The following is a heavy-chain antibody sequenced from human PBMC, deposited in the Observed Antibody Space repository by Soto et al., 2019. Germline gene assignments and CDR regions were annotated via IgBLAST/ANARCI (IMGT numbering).Heavy chain of an antibody. D-gene: IGHD5-18*01. J-gene: IGHJ4*02. CDR3: ARERGGYGLFDS. V-gene: IGHV4-30-2*01. CDR1: GGSISNAAYS. Sequence: SETLSLTCTVSGGSISNAAYSWSWIRQPPGKGLEWIGYIYPSGMPFYNPSLRSRVTISIDRSNDQFSLNLKSVTAADTAVYYCARERGGYGLFDSWGQGTLVTVSS. CDR2: IYPSGMP.